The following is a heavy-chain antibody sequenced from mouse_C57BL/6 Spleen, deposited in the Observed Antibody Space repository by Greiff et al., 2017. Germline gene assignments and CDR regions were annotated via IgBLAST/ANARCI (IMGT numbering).Heavy chain of an antibody. CDR2: INPSNGGT. Sequence: VQLQQPGTELVKPGASVKLSCKASGCTFTSYWMHWVKQRPGQGLEWIGNINPSNGGTNYNEKFKSKATLTVDKSSSTAYMQLSSLTSEDSAVYYCARRWDYYGSSYWYFDVWGTGTTVTVSS. CDR3: ARRWDYYGSSYWYFDV. V-gene: IGHV1-53*01. D-gene: IGHD1-1*01. J-gene: IGHJ1*03. CDR1: GCTFTSYW.